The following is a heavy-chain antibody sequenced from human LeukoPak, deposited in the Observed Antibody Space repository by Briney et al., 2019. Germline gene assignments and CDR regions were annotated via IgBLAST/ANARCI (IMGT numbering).Heavy chain of an antibody. CDR1: GFTFSSYA. CDR2: ISDTGGTT. CDR3: ARKYCTSTKCYHVDY. V-gene: IGHV3-23*01. Sequence: GGSLRLSCAASGFTFSSYAMNWVRQAPGKGLEWASSISDTGGTTYYTDSVKGRFTISRDNSKNTLYLQMNSLRAEDTAAYYCARKYCTSTKCYHVDYWGQGTLVTVSS. J-gene: IGHJ4*02. D-gene: IGHD2-2*01.